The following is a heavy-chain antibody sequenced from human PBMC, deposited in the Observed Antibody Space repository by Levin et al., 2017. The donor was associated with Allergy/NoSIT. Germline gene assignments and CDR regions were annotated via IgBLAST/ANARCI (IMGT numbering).Heavy chain of an antibody. CDR3: ATQSGYDTSFQY. CDR1: GFTVSHNY. Sequence: LSLTCAVSGFTVSHNYMSWLRQAPGKGLEWVSVVYNGDNTYYADSVKGRFTISADDSKNTLYLQMNSLGAEDTAVYFCATQSGYDTSFQYWGQGTLVTVSS. V-gene: IGHV3-66*04. CDR2: VYNGDNT. D-gene: IGHD5-12*01. J-gene: IGHJ4*02.